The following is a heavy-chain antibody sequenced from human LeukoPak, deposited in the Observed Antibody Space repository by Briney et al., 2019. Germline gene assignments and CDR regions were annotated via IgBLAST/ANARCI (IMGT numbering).Heavy chain of an antibody. CDR2: INHSGNT. CDR3: ARYSGSEGQIDY. D-gene: IGHD5-12*01. J-gene: IGHJ4*02. CDR1: GGSFSGYY. V-gene: IGHV4-34*01. Sequence: PSETLSLTCAVYGGSFSGYYWSWIRQPPGKGLEWIGEINHSGNTNYNPSLKSRVTISVDTSKNQFSLKLSSVTAADTAVYYCARYSGSEGQIDYWGQGTLVTVSS.